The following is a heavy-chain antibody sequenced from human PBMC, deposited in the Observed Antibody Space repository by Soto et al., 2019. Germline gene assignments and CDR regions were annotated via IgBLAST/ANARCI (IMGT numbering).Heavy chain of an antibody. Sequence: GGSLRLSCTVAGFAFRHNYLTWIRQAPGKGLEWLSYINTGGSPAYYADSVKGRFTISTDIAKKSLYLQMDSLRADDTGVYYCATGGIYYETWGQGTLVPVS. CDR2: INTGGSPA. D-gene: IGHD1-26*01. J-gene: IGHJ5*02. CDR3: ATGGIYYET. V-gene: IGHV3-11*01. CDR1: GFAFRHNY.